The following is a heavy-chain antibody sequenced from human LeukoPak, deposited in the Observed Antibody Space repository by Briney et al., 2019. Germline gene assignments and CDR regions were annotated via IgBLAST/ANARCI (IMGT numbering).Heavy chain of an antibody. CDR1: GFTFSSYA. D-gene: IGHD6-13*01. V-gene: IGHV3-23*01. J-gene: IGHJ4*02. CDR2: ISGSGGST. Sequence: TGGSLRLSCAASGFTFSSYAMSWVRQAPGKGLEWVSGISGSGGSTYYPDSVKGRFTISRDNAKNSLYLQMNSLRDEDTAVYYCARIDSSSWYGDLAYWGQGTLVTVSS. CDR3: ARIDSSSWYGDLAY.